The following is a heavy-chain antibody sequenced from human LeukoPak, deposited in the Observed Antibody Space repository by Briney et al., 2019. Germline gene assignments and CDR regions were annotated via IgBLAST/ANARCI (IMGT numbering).Heavy chain of an antibody. D-gene: IGHD6-13*01. CDR2: INPNSGGT. V-gene: IGHV1-2*02. J-gene: IGHJ5*02. CDR1: GYTFTGHY. CDR3: ARRGSSWQRSVWFDP. Sequence: ASVKVSCKASGYTFTGHYMHWVRQAPGQGLEWMGWINPNSGGTNSAQKFQGRVTMTRDTSISTAYMELSSLRSEDTAVYYCARRGSSWQRSVWFDPWGQGTLVTVSS.